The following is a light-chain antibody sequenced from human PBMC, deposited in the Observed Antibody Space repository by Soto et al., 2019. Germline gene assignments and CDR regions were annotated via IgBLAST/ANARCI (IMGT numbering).Light chain of an antibody. CDR2: GAG. Sequence: EIVLRQSPGSLSLSPGERATLSCRASQSVSSVYVAWYQQKPGQSPRLLMYGAGNRASGIPDRFRGSGSVTDFTLTISTLEPEDFAVYYCQQYGGSPATTLGQGTRLEIK. V-gene: IGKV3-20*01. CDR3: QQYGGSPATT. J-gene: IGKJ5*01. CDR1: QSVSSVY.